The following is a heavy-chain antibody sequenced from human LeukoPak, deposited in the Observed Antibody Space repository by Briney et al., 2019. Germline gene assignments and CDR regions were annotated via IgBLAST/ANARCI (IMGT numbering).Heavy chain of an antibody. Sequence: ASVKVSCKASGYTFTNYGISWVRQAPGQGLEWMGWISAYNGNTNYAQKLQGRVTMTTDTSTSTAYMELRSLRSDDTAVYYCARDEGGSSWDYYYGMDVWGQGTTVTVSS. CDR3: ARDEGGSSWDYYYGMDV. CDR2: ISAYNGNT. J-gene: IGHJ6*02. D-gene: IGHD6-13*01. V-gene: IGHV1-18*01. CDR1: GYTFTNYG.